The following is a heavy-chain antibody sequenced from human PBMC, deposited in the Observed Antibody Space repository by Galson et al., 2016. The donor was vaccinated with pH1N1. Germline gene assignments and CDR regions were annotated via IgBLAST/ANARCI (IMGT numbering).Heavy chain of an antibody. CDR2: ISSAGGTI. V-gene: IGHV3-11*01. J-gene: IGHJ4*02. CDR1: GFNFSDSY. D-gene: IGHD4-17*01. CDR3: ARDCSPTVTKPYFDY. Sequence: SLRLSCAASGFNFSDSYMTWIRQAPGKGLEWISYISSAGGTIYYADSVEGRFTISRDNAKNSLYLQMNSLRAEDSALYYCARDCSPTVTKPYFDYWGQGTLVTVSS.